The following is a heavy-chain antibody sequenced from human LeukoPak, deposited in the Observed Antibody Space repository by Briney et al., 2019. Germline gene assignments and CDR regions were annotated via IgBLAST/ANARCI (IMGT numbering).Heavy chain of an antibody. CDR2: IYYSGSS. D-gene: IGHD2/OR15-2a*01. J-gene: IGHJ3*01. Sequence: SETLSLTCTVSGGSISSTGYYRGWIRQPPGKGLEWIGNIYYSGSSYYNPSLKSRVTISVDTSKNQFSLKLSSVTAADTAVYYCARISGLQSLWGQGTMVTVSS. CDR1: GGSISSTGYY. V-gene: IGHV4-39*01. CDR3: ARISGLQSL.